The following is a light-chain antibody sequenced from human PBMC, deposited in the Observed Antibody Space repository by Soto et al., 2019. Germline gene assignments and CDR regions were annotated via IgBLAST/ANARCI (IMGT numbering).Light chain of an antibody. CDR2: EVS. J-gene: IGLJ3*02. Sequence: QSALTQPASVSGSPGQSITISCTGTSSDVGGYNYVSWYQQHPGKAPKLMIYEVSNRPSGVSNRFSGSKSVNTASLTISGLQAEDEADYYWSSYTSSSTPWVFGGGTKLTVL. V-gene: IGLV2-14*01. CDR1: SSDVGGYNY. CDR3: SSYTSSSTPWV.